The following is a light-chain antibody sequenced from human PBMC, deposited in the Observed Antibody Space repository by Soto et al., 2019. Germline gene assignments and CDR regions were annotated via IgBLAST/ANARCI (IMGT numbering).Light chain of an antibody. CDR2: DVS. CDR3: CSYAGTYAYV. V-gene: IGLV2-11*01. Sequence: QSALTQPRSVSGSPGQSVTISCTGTSSDVGGFNYVSWYQQHPGKDPKLMIYDVSELPSGVPDRFSGSKSGNTASLTISGLQVDDEADYYCCSYAGTYAYVFGTGTKLTVL. J-gene: IGLJ1*01. CDR1: SSDVGGFNY.